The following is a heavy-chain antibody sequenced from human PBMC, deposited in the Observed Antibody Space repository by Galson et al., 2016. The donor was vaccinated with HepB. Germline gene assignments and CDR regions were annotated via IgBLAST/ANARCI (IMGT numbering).Heavy chain of an antibody. D-gene: IGHD6-19*01. J-gene: IGHJ4*02. V-gene: IGHV3-49*03. CDR1: GFTFGDYA. CDR2: IRSKAYGGTR. Sequence: SLRLSCAASGFTFGDYAMSWFRQAPGKGLEWVGFIRSKAYGGTREYAASVKGRLTISRDDSKSIAYLEMNSLKTEETAVYYCTRGRGSSGWYMYFDYWGQGTRVTVSS. CDR3: TRGRGSSGWYMYFDY.